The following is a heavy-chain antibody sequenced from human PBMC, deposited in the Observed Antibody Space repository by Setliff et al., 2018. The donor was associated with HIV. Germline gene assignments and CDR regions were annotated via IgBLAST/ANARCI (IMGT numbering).Heavy chain of an antibody. CDR1: GCSISGHY. CDR3: VRGYCSSTTCYDDYYYMDV. J-gene: IGHJ6*03. CDR2: IFYTGST. V-gene: IGHV4-59*11. D-gene: IGHD2-2*01. Sequence: PSETLSLTCTVSGCSISGHYWSWIRQPPGKGLEWIAYIFYTGSTNYNPSLKSRVTISVDTSKNQFFLKLSSVTAADTAVYYCVRGYCSSTTCYDDYYYMDVWGKGSTVTVSS.